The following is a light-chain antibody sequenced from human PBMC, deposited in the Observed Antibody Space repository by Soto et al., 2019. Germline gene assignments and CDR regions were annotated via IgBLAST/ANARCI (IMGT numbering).Light chain of an antibody. V-gene: IGKV3-20*01. CDR3: QQYGSSPT. CDR2: VAS. J-gene: IGKJ4*01. Sequence: EIVLTQSPGTLSLSPGERATLSCRASQSVSSSYLAWYQQKPGQAPRLLIYVASSRATGIPDRFSGSGSGTDFTITISRLEPEDFAVYYCQQYGSSPTFGGGTKVEIK. CDR1: QSVSSSY.